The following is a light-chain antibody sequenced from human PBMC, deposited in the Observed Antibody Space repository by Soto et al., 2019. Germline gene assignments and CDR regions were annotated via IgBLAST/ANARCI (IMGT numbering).Light chain of an antibody. J-gene: IGKJ1*01. V-gene: IGKV1-39*01. CDR2: AAS. Sequence: IWLTQSPYSLSASVGERVTLTCLASQSISSYLNWYQQKPGKAPKLLIYAASSLQSGVPSRFSGSGSGTDFTLTISSLQPEDFATYYCQQSYSTPPTFGQGTKVDIK. CDR3: QQSYSTPPT. CDR1: QSISSY.